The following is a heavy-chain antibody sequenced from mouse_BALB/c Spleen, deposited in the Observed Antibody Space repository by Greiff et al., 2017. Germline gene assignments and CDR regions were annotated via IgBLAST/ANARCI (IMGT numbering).Heavy chain of an antibody. D-gene: IGHD2-5*01. J-gene: IGHJ3*01. CDR1: GYSFTSYW. V-gene: IGHV1-5*01. Sequence: VQLQQSGTVLARPGASVKMSCKASGYSFTSYWMHWVKQRPGQGLEWIGAIYPGNSDTSYNQKFKGKAKLTAVTSASTAYMELSSLTNEDSAVYYCTRTPYSNTGAWFAYWGQGTLVTVAA. CDR3: TRTPYSNTGAWFAY. CDR2: IYPGNSDT.